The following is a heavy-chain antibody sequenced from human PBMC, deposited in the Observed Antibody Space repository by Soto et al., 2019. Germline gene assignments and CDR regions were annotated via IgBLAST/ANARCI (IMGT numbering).Heavy chain of an antibody. Sequence: GGSLRLSCAASGFTFSSYSMNWVRQAPGKGLEWVSSISSSSSYIYYADSVKGRFTISRDNAKNSLYLQMNSLRAEDTAVYYCLRGNIFTSPDAFDIWGQGTMVTGSS. J-gene: IGHJ3*02. D-gene: IGHD3-9*01. CDR3: LRGNIFTSPDAFDI. V-gene: IGHV3-21*01. CDR2: ISSSSSYI. CDR1: GFTFSSYS.